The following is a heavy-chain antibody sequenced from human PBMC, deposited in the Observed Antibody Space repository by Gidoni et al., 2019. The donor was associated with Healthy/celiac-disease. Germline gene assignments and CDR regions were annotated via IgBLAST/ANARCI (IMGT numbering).Heavy chain of an antibody. CDR3: ARDRIAAAGSPGGGFDY. Sequence: EVQLVESGGGLVQPGGSLRLSCAASGFTVSSNYMSWVRQAPGKGLEWVSVIYSGGSTYYADSVKGRFTISRDNSKNTLYLQMNSLRAEDTAVYYCARDRIAAAGSPGGGFDYWGQGTLVTVSS. J-gene: IGHJ4*02. V-gene: IGHV3-66*01. CDR2: IYSGGST. D-gene: IGHD6-13*01. CDR1: GFTVSSNY.